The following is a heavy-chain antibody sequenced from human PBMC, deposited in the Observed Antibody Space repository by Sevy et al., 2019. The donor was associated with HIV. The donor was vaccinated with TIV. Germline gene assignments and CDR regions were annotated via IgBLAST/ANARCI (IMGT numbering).Heavy chain of an antibody. J-gene: IGHJ4*02. V-gene: IGHV3-23*01. D-gene: IGHD3-22*01. CDR1: GFTFTEFV. CDR2: INSGGGST. Sequence: GGSLRLSCAASGFTFTEFVMSWVRQSPGKGLEWVSTINSGGGSTYYADSVKGRFTISRDNSQNTLDLQMNSLRAEDTAVYYCAKDVVGGYYDSSGYSDHWGQGPWSPSPQ. CDR3: AKDVVGGYYDSSGYSDH.